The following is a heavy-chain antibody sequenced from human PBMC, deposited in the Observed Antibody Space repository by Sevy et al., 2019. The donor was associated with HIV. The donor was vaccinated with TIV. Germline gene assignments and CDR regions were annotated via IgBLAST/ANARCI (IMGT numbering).Heavy chain of an antibody. Sequence: GGSLRLSCAASGFTFDDYAMHWVRQAPGKGLEWVSLISWDGGSTYYADSVKGRFTISRDNSKNSLYLQMNSPRAEDTALYYCAKDMYSSSRRYYYYYGMDVWGQGTTVTVSS. CDR3: AKDMYSSSRRYYYYYGMDV. J-gene: IGHJ6*02. CDR1: GFTFDDYA. D-gene: IGHD6-6*01. V-gene: IGHV3-43D*04. CDR2: ISWDGGST.